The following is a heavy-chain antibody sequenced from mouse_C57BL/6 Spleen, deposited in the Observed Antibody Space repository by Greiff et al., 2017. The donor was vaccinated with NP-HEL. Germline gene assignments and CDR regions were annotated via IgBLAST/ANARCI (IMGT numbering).Heavy chain of an antibody. Sequence: QVQLQQPGAELVMPGASVKLSCKASGYTFTSYWMHWVKQRPGQGLEWIGEIDPSDSYTNYNQKFKGKSTLTVDKSSSTAYMQLSSLTSEDSAVYYCARMDSNYYYAMDYWGQGTSVTVSS. CDR2: IDPSDSYT. CDR1: GYTFTSYW. CDR3: ARMDSNYYYAMDY. V-gene: IGHV1-69*01. D-gene: IGHD2-5*01. J-gene: IGHJ4*01.